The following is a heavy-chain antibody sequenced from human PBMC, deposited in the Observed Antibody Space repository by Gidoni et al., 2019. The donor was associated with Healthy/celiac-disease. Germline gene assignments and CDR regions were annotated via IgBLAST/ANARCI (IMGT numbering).Heavy chain of an antibody. V-gene: IGHV4-61*01. CDR1: GGSVSSGSYY. CDR2: IYYSGST. D-gene: IGHD3-22*01. CDR3: ARGYYDSSGYYYGAYYYYGMDV. J-gene: IGHJ6*02. Sequence: QVQLQESGPGLVKPSETLSLTCTVSGGSVSSGSYYWSWIRQPPGKGLAWIGYIYYSGSTNYNPSLKSRVTISVDTSKNQFSLKLSSVTAADTAVYYCARGYYDSSGYYYGAYYYYGMDVWGQGTTVTVSS.